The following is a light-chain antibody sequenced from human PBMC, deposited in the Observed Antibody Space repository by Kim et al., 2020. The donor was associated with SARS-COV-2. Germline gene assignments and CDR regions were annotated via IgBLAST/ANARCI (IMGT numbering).Light chain of an antibody. CDR1: QDISRY. J-gene: IGKJ1*01. Sequence: DIQMTQSPSSLSASVGDRVTITCRASQDISRYLNWYQQKPGKAPKLLIYTASSLQSGVPSRFTGSGSETDFTLTISSLQPEDFATFYCQQTYSASRTFGQGTKVDIK. CDR3: QQTYSASRT. CDR2: TAS. V-gene: IGKV1-39*01.